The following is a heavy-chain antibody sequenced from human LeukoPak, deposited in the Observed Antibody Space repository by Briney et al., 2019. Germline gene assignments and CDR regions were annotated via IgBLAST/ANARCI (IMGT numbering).Heavy chain of an antibody. V-gene: IGHV4-59*02. CDR2: IYYTGSS. CDR1: GGSVSDYY. Sequence: KSSETVSLTCTVSGGSVSDYYWSWIRQSPGKGLEWIGYIYYTGSSSYNPSLRSRVTISADTSKNQFSLKLSSVTAADTAVYYCARTASITGTPSYYYYMDVWGKGTTVTVSS. CDR3: ARTASITGTPSYYYYMDV. D-gene: IGHD1-7*01. J-gene: IGHJ6*03.